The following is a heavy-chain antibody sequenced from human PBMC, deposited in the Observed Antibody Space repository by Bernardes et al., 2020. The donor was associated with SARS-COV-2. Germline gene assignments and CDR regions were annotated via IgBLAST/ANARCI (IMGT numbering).Heavy chain of an antibody. D-gene: IGHD3-3*01. CDR3: AKGSFGVELLHAFDI. CDR2: IWYDGTNK. J-gene: IGHJ3*02. V-gene: IGHV3-33*06. Sequence: GGSLRLSCAASGFSFSDYGMQWVRQSPGKGLEWVAVIWYDGTNKYYGDSVKGRFTISRDNSKNTLYLQMNSLRAEDTAIYYCAKGSFGVELLHAFDIWGQGTMVTVSS. CDR1: GFSFSDYG.